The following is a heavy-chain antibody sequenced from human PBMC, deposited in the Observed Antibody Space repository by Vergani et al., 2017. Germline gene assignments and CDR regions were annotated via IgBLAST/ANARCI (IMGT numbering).Heavy chain of an antibody. CDR1: GYNFTSYY. CDR3: ANALYTSGGDY. J-gene: IGHJ4*02. Sequence: QVQLVQSGAEVKKPGASVKVSCKASGYNFTSYYMHWVRQAPGQGLDWMGIINPSGGSTSYAQKFQGRVTMTRDKSPSTVYMELSSLGSEDTAVYYCANALYTSGGDYWGQGTLVTVSS. V-gene: IGHV1-46*03. CDR2: INPSGGST. D-gene: IGHD3-16*01.